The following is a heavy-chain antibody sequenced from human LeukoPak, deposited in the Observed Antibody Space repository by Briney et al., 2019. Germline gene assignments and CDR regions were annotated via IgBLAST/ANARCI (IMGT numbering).Heavy chain of an antibody. CDR1: GFTFSSYG. V-gene: IGHV3-30*18. D-gene: IGHD1-26*01. CDR2: ISYDGSNK. J-gene: IGHJ4*02. CDR3: AKDLKGARGYFDY. Sequence: GGSLRLSCAASGFTFSSYGMHWVRQAPGKGLEWVAVISYDGSNKYYADSVKGRFTISRDNSKNTLYLQMDSLRAEDTVVYYCAKDLKGARGYFDYWGQGTLVTVSS.